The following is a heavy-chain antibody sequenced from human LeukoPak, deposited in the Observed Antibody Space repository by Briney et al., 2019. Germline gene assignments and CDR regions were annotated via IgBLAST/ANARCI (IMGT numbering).Heavy chain of an antibody. D-gene: IGHD3-22*01. CDR3: ATVRYYYDSSGYYY. V-gene: IGHV1-24*01. Sequence: GASVKVSCKVSGYTXTELSMHWVRQAPGKGLEWMGGFDPEDGETIYAQKFQGRVTMTEDTSTGTAYMELSSLRSEDTAVYYCATVRYYYDSSGYYYWGQGTLVTVSS. CDR2: FDPEDGET. J-gene: IGHJ4*02. CDR1: GYTXTELS.